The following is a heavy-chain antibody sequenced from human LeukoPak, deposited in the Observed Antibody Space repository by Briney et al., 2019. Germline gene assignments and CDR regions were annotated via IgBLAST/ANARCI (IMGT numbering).Heavy chain of an antibody. J-gene: IGHJ4*02. D-gene: IGHD1-26*01. CDR3: ARDKPRGSYYGSIFDS. Sequence: GGSLRLSCEASGFTFSSYWMSWVRQAPGKGLEWVANIRDDGGEIYYVDSVKGRFTISRDNAKSSLFLQMNSLRAEDAAVYYCARDKPRGSYYGSIFDSWGQGTLVTVPS. V-gene: IGHV3-7*01. CDR2: IRDDGGEI. CDR1: GFTFSSYW.